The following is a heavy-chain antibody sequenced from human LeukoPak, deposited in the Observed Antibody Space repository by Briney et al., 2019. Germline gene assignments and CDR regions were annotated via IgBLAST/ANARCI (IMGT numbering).Heavy chain of an antibody. D-gene: IGHD2-2*02. Sequence: SETLSLTCAVYGGSFSGYYWSWIRQPPGKGLEWIGEINHSGSTNYNPSLKSRVTISVDTSKNQFSLKLSSVTAADTAVYYCASQPLEGCSSTSCYIDDYWGQGTLVTVSS. V-gene: IGHV4-34*01. CDR3: ASQPLEGCSSTSCYIDDY. CDR2: INHSGST. J-gene: IGHJ4*02. CDR1: GGSFSGYY.